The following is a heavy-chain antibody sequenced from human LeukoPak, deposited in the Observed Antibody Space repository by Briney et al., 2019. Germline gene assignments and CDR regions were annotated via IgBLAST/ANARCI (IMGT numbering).Heavy chain of an antibody. J-gene: IGHJ4*02. CDR3: ARVGSYGGNSHYFDY. V-gene: IGHV4-34*01. Sequence: SETLSLTCAVYGGSFSGYYWSWIRQPPGKGLEWIGEINHSGSTYYNPSLKSRVTISVDTSKNQFSLKLSSVTAADTAVYYCARVGSYGGNSHYFDYWGQGTLVTVSS. CDR1: GGSFSGYY. CDR2: INHSGST. D-gene: IGHD4-23*01.